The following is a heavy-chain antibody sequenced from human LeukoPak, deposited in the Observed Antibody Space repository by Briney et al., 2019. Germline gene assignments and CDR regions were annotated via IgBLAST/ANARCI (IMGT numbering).Heavy chain of an antibody. CDR1: GFTFSSYW. V-gene: IGHV3-7*04. CDR3: ARGYSYVFY. Sequence: GGSLRLSCAVSGFTFSSYWMSWVRQAPGKGLEWVANIKLDGSETNYVDSVKGRFTISRDNAKNSLFLQMNSLRAEDTAVYYCARGYSYVFYWGQGTLVSVSP. D-gene: IGHD5-18*01. CDR2: IKLDGSET. J-gene: IGHJ4*02.